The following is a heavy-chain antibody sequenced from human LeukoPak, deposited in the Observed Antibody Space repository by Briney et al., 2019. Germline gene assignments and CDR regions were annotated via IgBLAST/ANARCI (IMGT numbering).Heavy chain of an antibody. J-gene: IGHJ4*02. CDR3: ATEGSFDY. Sequence: GGSLRLSCAASEFSVGSNYMTWVRQAPGKGLEWVSLIYSGGSTYYADSVKGRFTISRDNSKNTLYLQMNSLRAEDAAVYYCATEGSFDYWGQGTLVTVSS. V-gene: IGHV3-66*02. CDR1: EFSVGSNY. CDR2: IYSGGST.